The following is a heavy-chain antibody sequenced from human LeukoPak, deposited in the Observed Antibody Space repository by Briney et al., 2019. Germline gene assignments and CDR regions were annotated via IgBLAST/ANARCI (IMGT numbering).Heavy chain of an antibody. CDR2: IRGYGGNP. V-gene: IGHV3-23*01. CDR3: ARDVGGTSFFDY. J-gene: IGHJ4*02. Sequence: GGSLRLSCAASGFTFSSYGMTWVRQAPGKGLQWVSTIRGYGGNPHYADSAQGRFTISRDNSKNTLYLQMNSLRAEDTAVYYCARDVGGTSFFDYWGQGTLVTASS. CDR1: GFTFSSYG. D-gene: IGHD1-26*01.